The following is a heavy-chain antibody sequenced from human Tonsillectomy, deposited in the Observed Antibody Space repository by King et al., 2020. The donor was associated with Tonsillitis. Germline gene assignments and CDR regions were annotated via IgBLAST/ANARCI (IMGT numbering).Heavy chain of an antibody. V-gene: IGHV4-31*03. CDR2: IYNSENT. CDR1: GGSISGGAYY. CDR3: GRCGGGVFDP. J-gene: IGHJ5*02. Sequence: VQLQESGPGLVKPSQTLSLTCTVSGGSISGGAYYWSWIRQHPGKGLEWIGYIYNSENTFYNPSLKSRLTISEDTSKNQFSLRLTSVTAADPAVYYCGRCGGGVFDPWGQGTLVTVSS. D-gene: IGHD2-15*01.